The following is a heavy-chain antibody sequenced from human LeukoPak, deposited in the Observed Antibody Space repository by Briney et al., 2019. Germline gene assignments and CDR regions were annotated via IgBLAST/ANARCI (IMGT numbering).Heavy chain of an antibody. CDR1: GYTFTGYY. CDR2: IIPILGIA. V-gene: IGHV1-69*04. Sequence: SVKVSCKASGYTFTGYYMHWVRQAPGQGLEWMGRIIPILGIANYAQKFQGRVTITADKSTSTAYMELSSLRSEDTAVYYCARDVYYYDSSGPFDYWGQGTLVTVSS. J-gene: IGHJ4*02. CDR3: ARDVYYYDSSGPFDY. D-gene: IGHD3-22*01.